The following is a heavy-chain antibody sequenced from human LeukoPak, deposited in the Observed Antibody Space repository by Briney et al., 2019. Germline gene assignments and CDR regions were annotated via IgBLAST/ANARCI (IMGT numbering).Heavy chain of an antibody. Sequence: GESLKISCKGSGYSFATYWIGWVRQMPGKGLEWMGIISPGDSYTRYSPSFQGQVTISADKSINTAYLQWSSLKASDTAMYYCARSDYGDHKFFDDWGQGTQVTVSS. V-gene: IGHV5-51*01. CDR1: GYSFATYW. J-gene: IGHJ4*02. D-gene: IGHD4-17*01. CDR3: ARSDYGDHKFFDD. CDR2: ISPGDSYT.